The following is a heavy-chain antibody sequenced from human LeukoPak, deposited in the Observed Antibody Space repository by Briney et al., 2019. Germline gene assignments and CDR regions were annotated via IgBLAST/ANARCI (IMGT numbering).Heavy chain of an antibody. D-gene: IGHD6-13*01. Sequence: GEPLKISCKGSGYSFTSYWIGWVRQMPGKGLEWMGIIYPGDSDTRYSPSFQGQVTISADKSIGTAYLQWSSLKASDTAMYYCARGDRIAAAGNWFDPWGQGTLVTVSS. CDR2: IYPGDSDT. CDR1: GYSFTSYW. V-gene: IGHV5-51*01. J-gene: IGHJ5*02. CDR3: ARGDRIAAAGNWFDP.